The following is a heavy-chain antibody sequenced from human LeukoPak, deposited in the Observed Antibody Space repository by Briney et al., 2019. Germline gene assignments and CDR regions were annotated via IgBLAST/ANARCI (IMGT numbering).Heavy chain of an antibody. Sequence: TSGTLSLTCAVSGGSISSSNWWSWVRQPPGKGLEWIGEIYHSGSTNYNPSLKSRVTISVDKSKNQFSLKLSSVTAADTAVYYCASMTTVTTVEYYFDYWGQGTLVTVSS. V-gene: IGHV4-4*02. J-gene: IGHJ4*02. CDR3: ASMTTVTTVEYYFDY. CDR1: GGSISSSNW. CDR2: IYHSGST. D-gene: IGHD4-17*01.